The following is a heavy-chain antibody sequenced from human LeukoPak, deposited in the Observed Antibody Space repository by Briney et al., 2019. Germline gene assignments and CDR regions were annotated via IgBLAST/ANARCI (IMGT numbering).Heavy chain of an antibody. V-gene: IGHV4-4*07. Sequence: SETLSLTCTVSGGSISSYYWSWIRQPAGKGLEWIGRIYTSGGADYNPSLKSRVTISVDTSKNQFSLKLSSVTAADTAVYYCATALGYCSNGVCYPGAFDIWGQGTMVTVSS. CDR1: GGSISSYY. D-gene: IGHD2-8*01. CDR3: ATALGYCSNGVCYPGAFDI. J-gene: IGHJ3*02. CDR2: IYTSGGA.